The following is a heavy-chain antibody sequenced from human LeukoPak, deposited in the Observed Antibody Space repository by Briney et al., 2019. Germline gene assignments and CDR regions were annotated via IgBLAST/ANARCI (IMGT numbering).Heavy chain of an antibody. J-gene: IGHJ4*02. V-gene: IGHV1-69*04. Sequence: GASVKVSCKASGGTFSSYAISWVRQAPGQGLEWMGRIIPILGIANYAQKFQGRITITADKSTSTAYMELSSLRSEDTAVYYCARLLGPDDRTPPFDYWGQGTLVTVSS. CDR1: GGTFSSYA. CDR3: ARLLGPDDRTPPFDY. CDR2: IIPILGIA. D-gene: IGHD2-15*01.